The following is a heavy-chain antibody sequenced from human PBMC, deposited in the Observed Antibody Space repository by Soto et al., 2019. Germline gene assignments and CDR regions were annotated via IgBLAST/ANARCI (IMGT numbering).Heavy chain of an antibody. Sequence: PSETLSLTCTVSGGSISSSSYYWGWIRQPPGKGLEWIGSIYYSGSTYYNPSLKSRVTISVDTSKNQFSLKLSSVTAADTAVYYCASLYCTNGVCYKYYYGMDVWGQGTTVTVS. V-gene: IGHV4-39*01. CDR3: ASLYCTNGVCYKYYYGMDV. D-gene: IGHD2-8*01. CDR1: GGSISSSSYY. CDR2: IYYSGST. J-gene: IGHJ6*02.